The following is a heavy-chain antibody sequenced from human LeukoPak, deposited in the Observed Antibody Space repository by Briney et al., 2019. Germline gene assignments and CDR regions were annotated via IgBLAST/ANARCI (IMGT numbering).Heavy chain of an antibody. D-gene: IGHD4-17*01. CDR2: ISYDGSNK. V-gene: IGHV3-30*18. J-gene: IGHJ4*02. CDR1: GFTFSSYG. Sequence: GGSLRLSCAASGFTFSSYGMHWVRQAPGKGPEWVAVISYDGSNKYYADSVKGRFTISRDNSKNTLYLQMNSLRAEDTAVYYCAKDLDIYGDYDLPDYWGQGTLVTVSS. CDR3: AKDLDIYGDYDLPDY.